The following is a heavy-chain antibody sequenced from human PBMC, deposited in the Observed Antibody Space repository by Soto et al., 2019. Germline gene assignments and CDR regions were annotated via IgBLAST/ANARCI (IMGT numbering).Heavy chain of an antibody. Sequence: QVQLVESGGGVVQPGRSLRLSCAASGFTFSSYGMHWVRQAPGKGLEWVAVIWADGNTKDYGDSVKGRFTISRDNSKNTLYLQTNSLRTEDTAVYYCARDSGGAPFDIWGPGTTVTVS. CDR1: GFTFSSYG. D-gene: IGHD2-15*01. CDR3: ARDSGGAPFDI. CDR2: IWADGNTK. J-gene: IGHJ3*02. V-gene: IGHV3-33*01.